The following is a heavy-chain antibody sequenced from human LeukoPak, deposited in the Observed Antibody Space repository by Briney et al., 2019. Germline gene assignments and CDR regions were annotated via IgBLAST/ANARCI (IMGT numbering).Heavy chain of an antibody. CDR2: ISGSGGST. D-gene: IGHD6-13*01. J-gene: IGHJ4*02. Sequence: GGSLRLSRAASGFTFTSYAMSWVRQAPGKGLEWVSVISGSGGSTYYADSVKGRFTISRDNSKNTLYLQMNSLRAEDTAVYYCARVGQQLGFRYYFDYWGQGTLVTVSS. V-gene: IGHV3-23*01. CDR1: GFTFTSYA. CDR3: ARVGQQLGFRYYFDY.